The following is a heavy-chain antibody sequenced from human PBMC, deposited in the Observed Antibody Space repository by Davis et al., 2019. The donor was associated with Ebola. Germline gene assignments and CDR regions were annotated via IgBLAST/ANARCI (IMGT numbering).Heavy chain of an antibody. CDR3: ARVRSYTWFDP. CDR1: GGSFSGYY. CDR2: IIHSGSA. V-gene: IGHV4-34*12. Sequence: MPGGSLRLSCAVYGGSFSGYYWSWIRQPPGKGLEWIGEIIHSGSANYNPSLKSRVTISVDTSKNQFSLKLSSVTAADTAVYYCARVRSYTWFDPWGQGTLVTVSS. D-gene: IGHD1-26*01. J-gene: IGHJ5*02.